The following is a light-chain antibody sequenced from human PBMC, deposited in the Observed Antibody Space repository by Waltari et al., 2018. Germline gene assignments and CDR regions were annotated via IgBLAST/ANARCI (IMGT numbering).Light chain of an antibody. V-gene: IGLV2-23*01. CDR3: CALAGRGFDV. CDR1: SSELGSFPL. CDR2: ADS. Sequence: SALTPTASVSGSPGQSLTLSCTAISSELGSFPLLSWYQRPPAGAPKLLIYADSQRPAGVPARFSGSKSGKTASLTITGLGAENEAEYYCCALAGRGFDVFGTGTRVTVL. J-gene: IGLJ1*01.